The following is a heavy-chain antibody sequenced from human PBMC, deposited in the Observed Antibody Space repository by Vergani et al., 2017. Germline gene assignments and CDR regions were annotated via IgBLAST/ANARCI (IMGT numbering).Heavy chain of an antibody. V-gene: IGHV4-59*01. CDR2: MDHSGST. J-gene: IGHJ5*02. CDR3: GRVADFYGLGSRLLDL. Sequence: QVRLQESGPGLVKPSETLSLPCRVSGGSMSGYYWSWFRQPPGKELEWIGYMDHSGSTNYNPSLGTRVTISGDTSKNQFSLKLNSVTAADTAVYYGGRVADFYGLGSRLLDLWGQGILVTVSS. D-gene: IGHD3-10*01. CDR1: GGSMSGYY.